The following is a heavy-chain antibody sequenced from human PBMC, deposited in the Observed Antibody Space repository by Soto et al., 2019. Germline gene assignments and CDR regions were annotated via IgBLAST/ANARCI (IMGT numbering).Heavy chain of an antibody. CDR2: ISAHNGNT. CDR1: GYAFTTYG. CDR3: ARGRYGDY. D-gene: IGHD1-1*01. V-gene: IGHV1-18*01. J-gene: IGHJ4*02. Sequence: QVHLVQSGAEVKKPGASVKVSCKGSGYAFTTYGITWVRQAPGQGLERMGWISAHNGNTNYAQKLQGRVTVTRDTSTSTAYMELRSLRSDDTAEYYCARGRYGDYWGQGALVTVSS.